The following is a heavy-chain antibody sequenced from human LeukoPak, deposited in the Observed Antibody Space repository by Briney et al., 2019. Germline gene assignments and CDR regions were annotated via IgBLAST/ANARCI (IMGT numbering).Heavy chain of an antibody. J-gene: IGHJ4*02. Sequence: PSQTLSLTCAVSGGSISSGGYSWSWIRQPPGKGLEWIGYIYHSGSTYYNPSLKSRVTISVDTSKNQFSLKLSSVTAADTAVYYCARARSPPHGLDYWGQGTLVTVSS. CDR2: IYHSGST. V-gene: IGHV4-30-2*01. CDR1: GGSISSGGYS. CDR3: ARARSPPHGLDY.